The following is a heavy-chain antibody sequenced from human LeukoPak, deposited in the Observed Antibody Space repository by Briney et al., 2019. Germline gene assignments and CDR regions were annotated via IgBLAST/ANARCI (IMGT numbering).Heavy chain of an antibody. Sequence: ASVKVSCKASGYTFTGYYMHWVRQAPGQGLEWMGWIDPNSGGTNYAQKFQGRVTMTRDTSISTAYMELSRLRSDDTAVYYCARDRTPWVVVVIDHDAFDIWGQGTMVTVSP. CDR3: ARDRTPWVVVVIDHDAFDI. V-gene: IGHV1-2*02. J-gene: IGHJ3*02. CDR1: GYTFTGYY. CDR2: IDPNSGGT. D-gene: IGHD3-22*01.